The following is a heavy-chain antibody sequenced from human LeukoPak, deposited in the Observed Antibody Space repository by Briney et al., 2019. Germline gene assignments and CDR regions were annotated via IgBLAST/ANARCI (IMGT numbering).Heavy chain of an antibody. J-gene: IGHJ4*02. CDR1: GGSFSGYY. CDR3: ARGDYYDSSGLFDY. Sequence: PSETLSLTCAVYGGSFSGYYWSSIRQPPGKGLEWIGEINHSGSTNYNPSLKSRVTISVDTSKNQFSLKLSSVTAADTAVYYCARGDYYDSSGLFDYWGQGTLVTVSS. CDR2: INHSGST. V-gene: IGHV4-34*01. D-gene: IGHD3-22*01.